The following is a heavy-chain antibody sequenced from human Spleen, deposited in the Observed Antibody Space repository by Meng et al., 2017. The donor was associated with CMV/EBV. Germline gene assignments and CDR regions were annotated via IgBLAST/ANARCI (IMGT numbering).Heavy chain of an antibody. CDR3: ARGETCSGGSCYLYYFDY. CDR1: GFTFSSYW. D-gene: IGHD2-15*01. Sequence: LSLTCAASGFTFSSYWMSWVRQAPGKGLEWVANIKQDGSEKYYVDSVKGRFTISRDNAKNSLYLQMNSLRAEDTAVYYCARGETCSGGSCYLYYFDYWGQGTLVTVSS. J-gene: IGHJ4*02. CDR2: IKQDGSEK. V-gene: IGHV3-7*01.